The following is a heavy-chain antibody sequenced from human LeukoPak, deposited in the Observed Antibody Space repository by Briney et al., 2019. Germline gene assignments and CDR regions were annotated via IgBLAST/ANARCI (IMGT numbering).Heavy chain of an antibody. V-gene: IGHV4-4*07. CDR1: GGSISSYY. CDR3: ARDNEGLRWGYGEENYFDY. D-gene: IGHD4-23*01. CDR2: IYTSGST. J-gene: IGHJ4*02. Sequence: SETLSLTCTVSGGSISSYYWSWIRQPAGKGLEWIGRIYTSGSTNYNPSLKSRVTMSVDTSKNQFSLKLSSVTAADTAVYYCARDNEGLRWGYGEENYFDYWGQGTLVTVSS.